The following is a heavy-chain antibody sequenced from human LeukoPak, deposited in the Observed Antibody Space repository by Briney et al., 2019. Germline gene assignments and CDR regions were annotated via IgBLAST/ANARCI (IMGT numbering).Heavy chain of an antibody. CDR1: GYSISSGYY. Sequence: AETLSLTCAVSGYSISSGYYWGWIRQPPGKGVGWIGSIYHSGSTYYNPSLKSRVTISVDKSKNQFSLKLNSVSAADTAVYYCARLTVVPAARIDYWGQGTLVTVSS. V-gene: IGHV4-38-2*01. CDR3: ARLTVVPAARIDY. CDR2: IYHSGST. J-gene: IGHJ4*02. D-gene: IGHD2-2*01.